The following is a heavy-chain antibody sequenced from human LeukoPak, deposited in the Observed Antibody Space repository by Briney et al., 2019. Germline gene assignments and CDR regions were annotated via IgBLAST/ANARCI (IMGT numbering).Heavy chain of an antibody. CDR2: IYHSGST. CDR1: GYSISSGYY. Sequence: SETLSLTCTVSGYSISSGYYWGWIRQPPGKGLEWIGSIYHSGSTYYNPSLKSRVTISVDTSKNQFSLKLSSVTAADTAVYYCARVPLGSGYYMDHWGQGTLVTVSS. CDR3: ARVPLGSGYYMDH. D-gene: IGHD3-3*01. V-gene: IGHV4-38-2*02. J-gene: IGHJ4*02.